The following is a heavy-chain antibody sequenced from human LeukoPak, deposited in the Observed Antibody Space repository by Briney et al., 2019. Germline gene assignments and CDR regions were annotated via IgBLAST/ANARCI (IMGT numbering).Heavy chain of an antibody. D-gene: IGHD2-15*01. Sequence: SETLSLTCTVSGGSISSYYWSWIRQPPGKGLEWIGRIYSSGTTNYNPSLKRRLTMSVDTSKNQFSLELSSVTAADTAVYFCARGGGRQLATSHSYFDYWGQGILVPVSS. CDR1: GGSISSYY. J-gene: IGHJ4*02. CDR2: IYSSGTT. V-gene: IGHV4-4*07. CDR3: ARGGGRQLATSHSYFDY.